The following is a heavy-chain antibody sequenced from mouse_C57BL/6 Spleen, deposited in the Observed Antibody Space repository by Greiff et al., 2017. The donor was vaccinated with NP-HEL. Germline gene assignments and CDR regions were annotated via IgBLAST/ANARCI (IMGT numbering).Heavy chain of an antibody. D-gene: IGHD1-1*01. Sequence: QVQLQQSGPELVKPGASVKISCKASGYAFSSSWMNWVKQRPGKGLEWIGRIYPGDGDTNYNGKFKGKATLTADKSSSTAYMQLSRLTSEDSAVYFCAREDYYGSSPWFAYWGQGTLVTVAA. CDR2: IYPGDGDT. CDR3: AREDYYGSSPWFAY. J-gene: IGHJ3*01. V-gene: IGHV1-82*01. CDR1: GYAFSSSW.